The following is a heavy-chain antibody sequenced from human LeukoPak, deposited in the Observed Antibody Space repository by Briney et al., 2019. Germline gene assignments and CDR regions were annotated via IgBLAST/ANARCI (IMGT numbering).Heavy chain of an antibody. V-gene: IGHV3-66*01. CDR2: IYSGGSP. D-gene: IGHD3-9*01. CDR3: AKNDILTGYYPTFDC. J-gene: IGHJ4*02. CDR1: GFTVSSNY. Sequence: GGSLRLSCAASGFTVSSNYMSWVRQAPGKGLEWVSVIYSGGSPYYADSVKGRFTISRDNSKNTLYLQMNSLRAEDTAVYYCAKNDILTGYYPTFDCWGQGTLVTVSS.